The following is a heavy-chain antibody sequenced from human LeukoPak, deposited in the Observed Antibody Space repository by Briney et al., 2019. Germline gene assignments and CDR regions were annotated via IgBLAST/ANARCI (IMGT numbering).Heavy chain of an antibody. CDR2: ISGDGGST. J-gene: IGHJ4*02. CDR3: AKGHDRRGYYSPFDY. Sequence: SGGSLRLSCAASGFTFDDYAMHWVRQAPGKGLEWVSLISGDGGSTYYADSVKGRFTISRDNSKNSLHLQMNSLRTEDTALYYCAKGHDRRGYYSPFDYWGQGTLVTVSS. CDR1: GFTFDDYA. V-gene: IGHV3-43*02. D-gene: IGHD3-22*01.